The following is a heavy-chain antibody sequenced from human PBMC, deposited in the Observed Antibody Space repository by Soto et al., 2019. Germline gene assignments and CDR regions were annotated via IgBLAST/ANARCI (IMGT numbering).Heavy chain of an antibody. V-gene: IGHV5-51*01. Sequence: PGESLKISCKVSGYSFISYWIGGVRQMPGKGLQLMGIIYPYDSETRYSPSFQGLVTISADRSISTAYLQWSSLKTSDTAIYYCTRHTSDRYGPDSWGQGTLVTVSS. CDR1: GYSFISYW. J-gene: IGHJ5*01. CDR2: IYPYDSET. D-gene: IGHD5-18*01. CDR3: TRHTSDRYGPDS.